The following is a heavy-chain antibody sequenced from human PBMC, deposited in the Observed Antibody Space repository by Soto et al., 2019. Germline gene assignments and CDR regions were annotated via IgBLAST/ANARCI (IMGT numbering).Heavy chain of an antibody. J-gene: IGHJ4*02. CDR1: GYRFTAYY. CDR3: ARDPIGGGAPYYADY. D-gene: IGHD3-16*01. Sequence: ASVKVSCKASGYRFTAYYMHWLRQAPGQGPEWMGWINTDTGGTDYAQKFQGRVTMTRDTSISTAYMELSGLRSDDTAVYYCARDPIGGGAPYYADYWGQGTLVTVSS. CDR2: INTDTGGT. V-gene: IGHV1-2*02.